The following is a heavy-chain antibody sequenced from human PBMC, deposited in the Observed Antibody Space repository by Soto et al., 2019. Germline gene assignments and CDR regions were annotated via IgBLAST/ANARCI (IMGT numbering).Heavy chain of an antibody. CDR2: IIPILGIA. CDR3: ARDQGSSSSGGNWFDP. CDR1: GGTFSSYT. J-gene: IGHJ5*02. Sequence: SVKVSCKASGGTFSSYTISWVRQAPGQGLEWMGRIIPILGIANYAQKFQGRVTITADKSTSTAYMELSSLRSEDTAVYYCARDQGSSSSGGNWFDPWGQRTLDTVSS. D-gene: IGHD6-6*01. V-gene: IGHV1-69*04.